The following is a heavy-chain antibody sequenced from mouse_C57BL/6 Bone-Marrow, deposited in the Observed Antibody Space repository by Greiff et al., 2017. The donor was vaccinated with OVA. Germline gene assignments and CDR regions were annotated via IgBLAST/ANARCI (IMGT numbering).Heavy chain of an antibody. D-gene: IGHD1-1*01. CDR3: ARGGGSSYDWYFDV. CDR2: INPYNGGT. J-gene: IGHJ1*03. CDR1: GYTFTDYY. V-gene: IGHV1-19*01. Sequence: VQLQQSGPVLVKPGASVKMSCKASGYTFTDYYMNWVKQSHGKSLEWIGVINPYNGGTSYNQKFKGKATLTVDKSSSTAYMELNSLTSEDSAVDYCARGGGSSYDWYFDVWGTGTTVTVSS.